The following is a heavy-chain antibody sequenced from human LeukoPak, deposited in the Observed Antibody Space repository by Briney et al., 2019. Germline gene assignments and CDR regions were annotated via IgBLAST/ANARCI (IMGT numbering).Heavy chain of an antibody. CDR3: ARDRDYGDSFDH. V-gene: IGHV4-38-2*02. CDR1: GYSISSGYY. Sequence: SETLSLTCTVSGYSISSGYYWGWIRQPPGKGLERIGSIYHSGSTYYNPSLKSRVTISVDTSKNQFSLKLSSVTAADTAVYYCARDRDYGDSFDHWGQGTLVTVSS. J-gene: IGHJ4*02. CDR2: IYHSGST. D-gene: IGHD4-17*01.